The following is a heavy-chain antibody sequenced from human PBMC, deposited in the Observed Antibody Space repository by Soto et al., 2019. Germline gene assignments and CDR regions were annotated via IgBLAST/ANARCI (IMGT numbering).Heavy chain of an antibody. Sequence: QVQLVESGGGVVQPGRSLRLSCAASGFAFSSYAMHWVRRAPGKGLEWVAVISYDGSDKYYADSVKGRFTISRDNSKKTLSLQMSSLRAEDTAVYYCARPFSSGWYGDFDYWGQGTLVTVSS. CDR1: GFAFSSYA. CDR2: ISYDGSDK. CDR3: ARPFSSGWYGDFDY. V-gene: IGHV3-30-3*01. D-gene: IGHD6-19*01. J-gene: IGHJ4*02.